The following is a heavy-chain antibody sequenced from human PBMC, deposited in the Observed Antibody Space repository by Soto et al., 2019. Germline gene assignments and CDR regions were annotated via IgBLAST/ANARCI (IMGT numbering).Heavy chain of an antibody. V-gene: IGHV3-21*01. CDR3: AREVSCSNTSCYSSYYYYYMDV. D-gene: IGHD2-2*02. CDR2: ISSSSSYI. CDR1: GFTFSSYS. Sequence: GGSLRLSCAASGFTFSSYSMNWVRQAPGKGLEWVSSISSSSSYIYYANSVKGRFTISRDNAKNSLYLQMNSLRAEDTAVFYCAREVSCSNTSCYSSYYYYYMDVWGKGTTVTVSS. J-gene: IGHJ6*03.